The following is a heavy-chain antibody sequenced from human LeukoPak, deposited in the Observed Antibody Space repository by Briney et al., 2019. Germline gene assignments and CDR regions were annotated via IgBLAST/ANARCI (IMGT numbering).Heavy chain of an antibody. D-gene: IGHD3-22*01. CDR1: GFTFSSYA. Sequence: GGSLRLSCAASGFTFSSYAMSWVRQAPGKGLEWVSAISGSGGSTYYADSVKGRFTISRDNSKNTLYLQMNSLRPEDTAVYYCAKGRYYDSSGPNWFDPWGQGTLVTVSS. J-gene: IGHJ5*02. CDR3: AKGRYYDSSGPNWFDP. CDR2: ISGSGGST. V-gene: IGHV3-23*01.